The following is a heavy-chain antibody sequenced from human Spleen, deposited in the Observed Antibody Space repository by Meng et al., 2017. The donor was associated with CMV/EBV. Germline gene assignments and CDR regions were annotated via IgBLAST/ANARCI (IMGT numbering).Heavy chain of an antibody. CDR3: AIPNGDGSYFDF. CDR2: INPNSGAT. D-gene: IGHD4-17*01. V-gene: IGHV1-2*02. J-gene: IGHJ4*02. Sequence: SCKASGYTFAGYYMHWVRQAPGQGLEWMGWINPNSGATNYAQKFQGRVTMTRDTSISIAYMELSSLRSDDTAVYYCAIPNGDGSYFDFWGQGALVTVSS. CDR1: GYTFAGYY.